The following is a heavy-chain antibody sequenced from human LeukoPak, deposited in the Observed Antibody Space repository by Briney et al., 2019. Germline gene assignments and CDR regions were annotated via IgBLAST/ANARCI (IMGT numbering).Heavy chain of an antibody. D-gene: IGHD6-13*01. CDR1: GGSINNYY. V-gene: IGHV4-59*12. J-gene: IGHJ4*02. CDR3: ARRAAALDS. CDR2: IYYSGST. Sequence: SETLSLTCTISGGSINNYYWSWIRQPPGKGLEWIGYIYYSGSTNYSPSLSSRITMSVDTSKNQFSLRLNSVTAADTAIYYCARRAAALDSWGQGTLVTVSS.